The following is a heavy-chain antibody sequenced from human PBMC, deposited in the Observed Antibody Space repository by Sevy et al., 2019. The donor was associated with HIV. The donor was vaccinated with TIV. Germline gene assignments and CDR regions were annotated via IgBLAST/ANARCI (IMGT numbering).Heavy chain of an antibody. D-gene: IGHD3-9*01. CDR3: ARDYDILTGYYIQYYFDY. Sequence: GGSLRLSCAASGFTFSSYWMSWVRQAPGKGLEWVANIKQDGSEKYYVDSVKGRFTISRDNAKNSLYLQMNSLRAEDTVVYYCARDYDILTGYYIQYYFDYWGQGTLVTVSS. CDR1: GFTFSSYW. J-gene: IGHJ4*02. V-gene: IGHV3-7*03. CDR2: IKQDGSEK.